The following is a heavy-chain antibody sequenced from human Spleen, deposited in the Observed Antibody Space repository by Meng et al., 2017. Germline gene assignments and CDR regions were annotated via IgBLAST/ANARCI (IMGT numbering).Heavy chain of an antibody. CDR2: INTDASIT. V-gene: IGHV3-74*03. CDR1: RFTLKTFG. Sequence: GESLKISCAASRFTLKTFGMYWVRQTPGEGLVWVSRINTDASITTYADSVKGRFTISRDDAKNTVYLQMNSLRAEDTAVYYCARDADWVIFDHWGQGALVTVSS. CDR3: ARDADWVIFDH. D-gene: IGHD3-9*01. J-gene: IGHJ4*02.